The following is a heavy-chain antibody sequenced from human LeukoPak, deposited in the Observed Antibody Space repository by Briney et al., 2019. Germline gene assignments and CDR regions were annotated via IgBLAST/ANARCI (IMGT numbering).Heavy chain of an antibody. CDR2: IYYSGST. J-gene: IGHJ3*02. CDR1: GGSISSSSYY. Sequence: SQTLSLTCTVSGGSISSSSYYWGWIRQPPGKGLEWIGSIYYSGSTYYNPSLKSRVTISVDTSKNQFSLKLSSVTAADTAVYYCARRSYCTNGVCYNAFDIWGQGTMVTVSS. V-gene: IGHV4-39*01. CDR3: ARRSYCTNGVCYNAFDI. D-gene: IGHD2-8*01.